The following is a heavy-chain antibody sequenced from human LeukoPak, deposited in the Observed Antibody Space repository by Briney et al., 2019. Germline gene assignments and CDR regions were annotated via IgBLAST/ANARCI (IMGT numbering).Heavy chain of an antibody. CDR3: ARRARITMVRGNWFDP. CDR1: GGSFSGYY. J-gene: IGHJ5*02. V-gene: IGHV4-34*01. CDR2: INHSGST. Sequence: SETLSLTCAVYGGSFSGYYWSWIRQPPGKGLEGIGEINHSGSTNYNPSLKSRVTISVDTSKNQFSLKLSSVTAADTAVYYCARRARITMVRGNWFDPWGHGTLVTVSS. D-gene: IGHD3-10*01.